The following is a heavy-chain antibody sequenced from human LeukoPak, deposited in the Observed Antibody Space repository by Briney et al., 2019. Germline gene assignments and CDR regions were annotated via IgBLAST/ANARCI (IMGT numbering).Heavy chain of an antibody. CDR2: IKYDGSEK. CDR3: ARDHIAPGLLFDC. V-gene: IGHV3-7*01. J-gene: IGHJ4*02. CDR1: GFTFSNHW. D-gene: IGHD2-21*01. Sequence: GGSLRLSCAASGFTFSNHWMSWVRQAPGKGLEWVANIKYDGSEKYHVDSVKGRFTIFRDNAKNSLYLQMNSLRAEDTAVYYCARDHIAPGLLFDCWVQGTQVTVYS.